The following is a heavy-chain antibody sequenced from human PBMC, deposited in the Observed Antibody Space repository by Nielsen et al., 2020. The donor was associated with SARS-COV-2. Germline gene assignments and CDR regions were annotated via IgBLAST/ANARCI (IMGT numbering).Heavy chain of an antibody. J-gene: IGHJ4*02. V-gene: IGHV3-21*01. CDR2: ISPKSNYK. D-gene: IGHD6-19*01. CDR3: ARGGAVAGLLDY. CDR1: GFSFSSHT. Sequence: GESLKISCAASGFSFSSHTMNWVRQAPGKGLEWVSSISPKSNYKSYADSSRGRFTVSRDDAKKSLYLQMNSLRAEDTAVYYCARGGAVAGLLDYWGQGTLVTVSS.